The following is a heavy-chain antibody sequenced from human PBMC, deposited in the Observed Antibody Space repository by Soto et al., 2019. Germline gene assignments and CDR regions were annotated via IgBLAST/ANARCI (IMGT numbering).Heavy chain of an antibody. V-gene: IGHV4-59*01. CDR3: ARDSTDHWFDP. Sequence: SETLSLTCTVSGGSIGTYYWSWIRQSPGKGLEWIANIYYSGTTNYNLSLKSQGTISMDTSKNQFSLTLSSVTAADTAVYYCARDSTDHWFDPWGQGILVTVSS. J-gene: IGHJ5*02. CDR1: GGSIGTYY. CDR2: IYYSGTT.